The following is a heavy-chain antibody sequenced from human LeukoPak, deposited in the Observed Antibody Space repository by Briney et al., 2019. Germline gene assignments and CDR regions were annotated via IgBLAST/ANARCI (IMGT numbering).Heavy chain of an antibody. D-gene: IGHD5-12*01. CDR2: IYYSGGT. J-gene: IGHJ5*02. CDR1: GGSISSSNYY. CDR3: ARVHASGYNIYNWFDP. Sequence: MASETLSLTCTVSGGSISSSNYYWGWVRQPPGKGLEWIGSIYYSGGTYYNPSLKSRVTISIDTSKDQFSLSLRSVTAADTAVFYCARVHASGYNIYNWFDPWGQGTLVTVSS. V-gene: IGHV4-39*07.